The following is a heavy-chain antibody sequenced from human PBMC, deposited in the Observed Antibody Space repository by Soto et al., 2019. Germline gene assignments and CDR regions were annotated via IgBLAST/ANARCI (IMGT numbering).Heavy chain of an antibody. D-gene: IGHD3-16*01. CDR1: GFTFGDYA. Sequence: GGSLRLSCTASGFTFGDYAMSWFRQAPGKGLEWVGFIRSKAYGGTTEYAASVKGRFTISRDDSKSIAYLQMNSLKTEDTAVYYCSGSYPGYYYYGMDVWGQGTTVTVSS. J-gene: IGHJ6*02. CDR3: SGSYPGYYYYGMDV. V-gene: IGHV3-49*03. CDR2: IRSKAYGGTT.